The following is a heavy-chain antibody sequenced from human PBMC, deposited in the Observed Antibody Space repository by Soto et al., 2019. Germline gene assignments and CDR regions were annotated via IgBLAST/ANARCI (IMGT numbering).Heavy chain of an antibody. D-gene: IGHD3-10*01. CDR2: IYYSGST. CDR3: ARGKVYGSGHAFDI. Sequence: SETLSLTSTVSAASINTGGHYWSWIRQPPGKGLEWVGYIYYSGSTYYTPSLMSRVTISIDTSKNQFSLKLTSVTAADTAVYYCARGKVYGSGHAFDIWGQGTMVTVSS. J-gene: IGHJ3*02. V-gene: IGHV4-31*03. CDR1: AASINTGGHY.